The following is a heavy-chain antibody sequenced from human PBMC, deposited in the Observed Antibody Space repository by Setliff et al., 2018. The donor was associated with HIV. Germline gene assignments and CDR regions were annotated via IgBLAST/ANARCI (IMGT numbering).Heavy chain of an antibody. CDR2: FYTSGST. CDR1: GYSISSDYC. CDR3: ARDRLTYYFDY. J-gene: IGHJ4*02. D-gene: IGHD3-22*01. Sequence: PSETLSLTCGVSGYSISSDYCWAWIRQPPGKGLEWIGRFYTSGSTNYNPSLKSRVTMSVDTSKNQFSLKLSSVTAADTAVYYCARDRLTYYFDYWGQGILVTVSS. V-gene: IGHV4-38-2*02.